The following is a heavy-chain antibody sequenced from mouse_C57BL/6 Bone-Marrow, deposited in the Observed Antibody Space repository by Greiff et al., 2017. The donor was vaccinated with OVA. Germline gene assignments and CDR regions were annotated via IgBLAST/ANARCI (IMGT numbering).Heavy chain of an antibody. D-gene: IGHD2-3*01. CDR2: ILTGSGSN. CDR3: ARFDGYYGWFAY. Sequence: VKVVESGAELMKPGASVKLSCKATGYTFTGYWIEWVKQRPGHGLEWIGEILTGSGSNNYNEKLKGKATFTADTSSKTAYMQLSSLTTEDSAIYYCARFDGYYGWFAYWGQGTLVTVSA. J-gene: IGHJ3*01. CDR1: GYTFTGYW. V-gene: IGHV1-9*01.